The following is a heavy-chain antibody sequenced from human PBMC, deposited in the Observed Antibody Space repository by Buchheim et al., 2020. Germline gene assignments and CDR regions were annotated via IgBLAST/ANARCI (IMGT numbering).Heavy chain of an antibody. CDR3: ASEYCTNGVCSDAFDI. CDR1: GFTFSSYS. CDR2: ISSSSSYI. J-gene: IGHJ3*02. Sequence: EVQLVESGGGLVKPGGSLRLSCAASGFTFSSYSMNWVRQAPGKGLEWVSSISSSSSYIYYADSVKGRFTISRDNAKNSRYLQMNSLRAEDTAVYYCASEYCTNGVCSDAFDIWGQGT. D-gene: IGHD2-8*01. V-gene: IGHV3-21*01.